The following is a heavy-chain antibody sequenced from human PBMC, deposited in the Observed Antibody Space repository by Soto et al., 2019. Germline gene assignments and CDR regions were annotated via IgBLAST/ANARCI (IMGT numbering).Heavy chain of an antibody. J-gene: IGHJ4*02. CDR2: FYYSGST. CDR3: ASTSESSYSSSLWDY. V-gene: IGHV4-39*01. Sequence: KSSETLSLTCTVSGGSIISSSYSWGWIRQPPGKGLEWIGSFYYSGSTYYNPSLKSQVTVSVDTSKNQFSLKLSSVTAADTAVYYRASTSESSYSSSLWDYWGQGTLVTVSS. CDR1: GGSIISSSYS. D-gene: IGHD6-6*01.